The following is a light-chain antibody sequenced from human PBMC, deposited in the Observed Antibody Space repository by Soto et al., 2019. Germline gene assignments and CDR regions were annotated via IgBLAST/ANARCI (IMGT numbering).Light chain of an antibody. CDR3: QHYNNWPPWT. CDR1: QSVSIN. Sequence: EIVMTQSPATLSVSPGERATLSCRASQSVSINLAWYQQKPGQAPRLPIYGASTRAIGIPARFSGSGSGTEFTLTISSLQSEDFAVYYCQHYNNWPPWTFGQGTKVEIK. V-gene: IGKV3-15*01. J-gene: IGKJ1*01. CDR2: GAS.